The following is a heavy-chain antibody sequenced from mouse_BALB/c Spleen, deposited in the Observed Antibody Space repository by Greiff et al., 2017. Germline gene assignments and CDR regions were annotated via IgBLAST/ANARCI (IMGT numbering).Heavy chain of an antibody. V-gene: IGHV5-4*02. J-gene: IGHJ4*01. D-gene: IGHD2-14*01. CDR3: ARAYYRYEGDYYAMDY. CDR1: GFTFSDYY. Sequence: DVQLVESGGGLVKPGGSLKLSCAASGFTFSDYYMYWVRQTPEKRLEWVATISDGGSYTYYPDSVKGRFTISRDNAKNNLYLQMSSLKSEDTAMYYCARAYYRYEGDYYAMDYWGQGTSVTVSS. CDR2: ISDGGSYT.